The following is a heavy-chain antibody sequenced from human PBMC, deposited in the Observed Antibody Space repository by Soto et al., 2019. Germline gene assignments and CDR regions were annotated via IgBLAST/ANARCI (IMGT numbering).Heavy chain of an antibody. J-gene: IGHJ6*01. Sequence: GGSLRLSCAASGFTFSSYWMSWVRQAPGKGLEWVANIKQDGSEKYYVDSVKGRFTISRDNAKNSLYLQMNSLRAEDTAVYYCARDSPTPVPAAAGYGMDVWGQGTTVTVSA. CDR3: ARDSPTPVPAAAGYGMDV. CDR2: IKQDGSEK. CDR1: GFTFSSYW. D-gene: IGHD2-2*01. V-gene: IGHV3-7*03.